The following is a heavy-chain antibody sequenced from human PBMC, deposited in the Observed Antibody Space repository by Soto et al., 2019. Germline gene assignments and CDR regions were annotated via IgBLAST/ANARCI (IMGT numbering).Heavy chain of an antibody. D-gene: IGHD6-19*01. Sequence: GGSLRLSCAASGFTFSSYGMHWVRQAPGKGLEWVAVIWYDGSNKYYADSVKGRFTISRDNSKNTLYLQMNSLRAEDTAVYYCARDARSSGWYRGAYYYYMDVWGKGTTVTVSS. CDR2: IWYDGSNK. V-gene: IGHV3-33*01. J-gene: IGHJ6*03. CDR3: ARDARSSGWYRGAYYYYMDV. CDR1: GFTFSSYG.